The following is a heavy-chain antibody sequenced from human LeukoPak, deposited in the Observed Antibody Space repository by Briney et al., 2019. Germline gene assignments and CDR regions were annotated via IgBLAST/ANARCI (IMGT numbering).Heavy chain of an antibody. D-gene: IGHD6-19*01. CDR1: GGSISSSSYY. Sequence: SETLSLTCTVSGGSISSSSYYWGWIRQPPGKGLEWVGSIYYSGSTYYNPSLKSRVTISVDTSKNQFSLKLSSVTAADTAVYYCARDLYSSRTNDAFVMWGQGTMVTVSS. CDR3: ARDLYSSRTNDAFVM. V-gene: IGHV4-39*07. CDR2: IYYSGST. J-gene: IGHJ3*02.